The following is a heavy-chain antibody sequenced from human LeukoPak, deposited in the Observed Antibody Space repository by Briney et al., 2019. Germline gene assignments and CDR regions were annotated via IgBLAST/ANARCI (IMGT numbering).Heavy chain of an antibody. V-gene: IGHV3-30*02. Sequence: PGGSLRLSCAASGFTFSSYSMNWVRQAPGKGLEWVAFIRYDGSNKYYADSVKGRFTISRDNSKTTLYLQMNSLRAEDTAVYSCAKDKPTYCSGGSCYYFDYWGQGTLVTVSS. CDR2: IRYDGSNK. D-gene: IGHD2-15*01. CDR1: GFTFSSYS. J-gene: IGHJ4*02. CDR3: AKDKPTYCSGGSCYYFDY.